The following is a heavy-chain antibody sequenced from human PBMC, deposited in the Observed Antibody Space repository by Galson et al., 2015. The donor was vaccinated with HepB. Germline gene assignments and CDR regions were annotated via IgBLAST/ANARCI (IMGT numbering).Heavy chain of an antibody. D-gene: IGHD6-19*01. CDR3: ARDRGVAVADYYYYYGMDV. V-gene: IGHV6-1*01. J-gene: IGHJ6*02. CDR2: TYYRSKWYN. Sequence: CAISGDSVSSNSAAWNWIRQSPSRGLEWLGRTYYRSKWYNDYAVSVKSRITINPDTSKNQFSLQLNSVTPEDTAVYYCARDRGVAVADYYYYYGMDVWGQGTTVTVFS. CDR1: GDSVSSNSAA.